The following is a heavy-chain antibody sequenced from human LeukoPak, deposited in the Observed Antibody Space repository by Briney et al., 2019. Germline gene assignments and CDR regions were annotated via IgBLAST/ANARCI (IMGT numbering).Heavy chain of an antibody. D-gene: IGHD2/OR15-2a*01. CDR1: GFTFTDHY. CDR3: VREGEGPLSKDFDY. Sequence: ASMKVSCKSSGFTFTDHYIHWVRQGPGQGLEWMGYIGPHSTFTSSPQEFQGRVTMTRDASMSTAYMELTRLTSGDTAVYYCVREGEGPLSKDFDYWGQGTLVTVSS. J-gene: IGHJ4*02. V-gene: IGHV1-2*02. CDR2: IGPHSTFT.